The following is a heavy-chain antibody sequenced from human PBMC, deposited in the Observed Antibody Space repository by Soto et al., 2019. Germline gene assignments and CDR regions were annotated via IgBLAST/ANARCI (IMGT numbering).Heavy chain of an antibody. Sequence: QVQLQESGPGLVKPSQTLSLTCTVSGGSISSGGYYWSWIRQHPGKGLEWIGYIYYSGCTYYNPSLKSRVTISVDTSNNQFSLELSSVTAADTAVYYCARVPFVDGDYGGVLFDPWGQGTLVTVS. CDR2: IYYSGCT. CDR3: ARVPFVDGDYGGVLFDP. D-gene: IGHD4-17*01. J-gene: IGHJ5*02. CDR1: GGSISSGGYY. V-gene: IGHV4-31*03.